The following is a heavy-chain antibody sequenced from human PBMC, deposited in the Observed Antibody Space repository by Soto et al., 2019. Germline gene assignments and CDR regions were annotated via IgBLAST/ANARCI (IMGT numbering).Heavy chain of an antibody. V-gene: IGHV4-39*01. D-gene: IGHD6-13*01. CDR2: IYYSGST. CDR1: GGSISSSSHY. Sequence: PSETLSLTCTVSGGSISSSSHYWGWIRQPPGKGLEWIGSIYYSGSTHYNPSLKSRVTVSGDSSKNQFSLNIYSVTATDTAMYYCARQIASSWDGFDYWGQGALVTVSS. J-gene: IGHJ4*02. CDR3: ARQIASSWDGFDY.